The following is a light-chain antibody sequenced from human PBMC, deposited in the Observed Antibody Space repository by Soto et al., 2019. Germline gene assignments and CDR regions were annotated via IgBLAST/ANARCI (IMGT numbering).Light chain of an antibody. V-gene: IGLV2-14*01. CDR1: SSDVGDYDY. CDR3: SSYTNSNTGV. Sequence: QSALTQPASVSGSPGQSITISCTGTSSDVGDYDYVSWYQQHPGKAPKLMIYEVRNRPSGVSNRFSGSKSGNTASLAISGLQAEDEANYYCSSYTNSNTGVFGGGTKLTV. J-gene: IGLJ3*02. CDR2: EVR.